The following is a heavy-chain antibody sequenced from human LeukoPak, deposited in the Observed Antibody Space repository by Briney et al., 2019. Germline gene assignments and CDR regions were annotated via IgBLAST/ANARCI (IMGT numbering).Heavy chain of an antibody. D-gene: IGHD6-13*01. CDR3: ARQLSSWYDDAFDI. CDR1: GYSFTSYW. V-gene: IGHV5-51*01. Sequence: GESLKISCKGSGYSFTSYWIGWVRQMPGKGLEWMGIIQPGDSDIRYSPSFQGQVTISADKSISTAYLQWSSLKASDTAMYYCARQLSSWYDDAFDIWGQGTMVTVSS. J-gene: IGHJ3*02. CDR2: IQPGDSDI.